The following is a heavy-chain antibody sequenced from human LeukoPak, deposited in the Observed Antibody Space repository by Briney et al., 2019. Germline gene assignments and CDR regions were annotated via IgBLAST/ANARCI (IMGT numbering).Heavy chain of an antibody. D-gene: IGHD3-9*01. CDR3: ARAQGVLRYFDWSGDY. Sequence: SETLSLTCTVSGGSISSSSYYWGWIRQPPGKGLEWIGSIYYSGSTYYNPSLKSRVTISVDTSKNQFSLKLSSVTAADTAVYYCARAQGVLRYFDWSGDYWGQGTLVTVSS. CDR2: IYYSGST. CDR1: GGSISSSSYY. J-gene: IGHJ4*02. V-gene: IGHV4-39*07.